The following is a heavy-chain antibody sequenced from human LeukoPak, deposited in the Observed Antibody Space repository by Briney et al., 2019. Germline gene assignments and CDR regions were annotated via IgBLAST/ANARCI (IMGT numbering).Heavy chain of an antibody. J-gene: IGHJ4*02. CDR3: ARTVTYAYIY. CDR1: GSTFSTYW. CDR2: IKQDGSEE. V-gene: IGHV3-7*01. D-gene: IGHD3-16*01. Sequence: GGSLRLSCEDSGSTFSTYWMSWVRQAPGKGLEWVANIKQDGSEENYVDSVKGRFTISRDNAKNSLYLQMGTLRAEDMAVYYCARTVTYAYIYWGQGTLVTVSP.